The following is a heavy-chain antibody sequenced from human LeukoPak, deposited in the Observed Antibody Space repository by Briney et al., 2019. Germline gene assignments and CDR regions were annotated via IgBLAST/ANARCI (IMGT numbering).Heavy chain of an antibody. J-gene: IGHJ5*02. CDR1: GGSISSSSYY. D-gene: IGHD5/OR15-5a*01. CDR2: IYYTEST. V-gene: IGHV4-39*01. Sequence: PSETLSLTCTVSGGSISSSSYYWGWIRQPPGEGLEWIGNIYYTESTYYNPSLKSRVTISVDTSKNQFSLKLSSVTAADTAVYYCARGVDILSPNWFDPWGQGTLVTVSS. CDR3: ARGVDILSPNWFDP.